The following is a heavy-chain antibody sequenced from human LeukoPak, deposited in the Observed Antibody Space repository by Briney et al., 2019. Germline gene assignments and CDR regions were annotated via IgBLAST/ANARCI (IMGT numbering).Heavy chain of an antibody. J-gene: IGHJ5*02. CDR1: GGSFSGYY. CDR2: INHSGST. Sequence: SETLSLTCAVYGGSFSGYYWSWIRQPPGKGLEWIGEINHSGSTNYNPSLKSRVTISVDTSKNQFSLKLSSVTAADTAVYYCAREKGGYCSSTSCYGRGWFDPWGQGTLVTVSS. CDR3: AREKGGYCSSTSCYGRGWFDP. D-gene: IGHD2-2*01. V-gene: IGHV4-34*01.